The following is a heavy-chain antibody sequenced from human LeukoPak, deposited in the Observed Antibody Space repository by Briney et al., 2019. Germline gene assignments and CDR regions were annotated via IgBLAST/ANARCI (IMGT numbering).Heavy chain of an antibody. CDR2: IYYSGSA. D-gene: IGHD6-13*01. Sequence: PSETLSLTCTVSGGSIISGTYYWAWIRQPPGKGLEWIGSIYYSGSAYYNPSLKSRVTISVDTSKNQFSLKLSSVTAADTAVYYCARDTRIAAAGWEWFDPWGQGTLVTVSS. J-gene: IGHJ5*02. V-gene: IGHV4-39*07. CDR3: ARDTRIAAAGWEWFDP. CDR1: GGSIISGTYY.